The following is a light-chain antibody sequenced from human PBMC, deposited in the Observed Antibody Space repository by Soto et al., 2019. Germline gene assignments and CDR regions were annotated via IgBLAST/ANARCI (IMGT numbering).Light chain of an antibody. CDR1: QSISNY. CDR3: QQSYSTPRT. Sequence: DIQMTQSPSSLSASVGDRVTITCRASQSISNYLNWYQQKPGKAHKLLMFAASSLQSGFPSRFSGGGAGKAVTLTISRLRPEDFATYYGQQSYSTPRTFGEGTKVEIK. J-gene: IGKJ1*01. V-gene: IGKV1-39*01. CDR2: AAS.